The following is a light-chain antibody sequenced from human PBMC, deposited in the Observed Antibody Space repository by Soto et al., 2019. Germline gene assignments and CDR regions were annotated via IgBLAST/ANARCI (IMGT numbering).Light chain of an antibody. CDR3: QQSYSTPYT. V-gene: IGKV1-39*01. CDR1: QSISSY. Sequence: DIQMTQSQSSLSASVGDRVTITCRASQSISSYLNWYQQKPGKAHKLLIYAASSLQSGVPSRFSGCGSGTDFTLTISSLQPEDFATYYCQQSYSTPYTFGQGTKLEIK. CDR2: AAS. J-gene: IGKJ2*01.